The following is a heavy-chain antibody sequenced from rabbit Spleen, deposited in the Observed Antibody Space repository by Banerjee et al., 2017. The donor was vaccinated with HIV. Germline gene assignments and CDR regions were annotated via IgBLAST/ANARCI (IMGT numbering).Heavy chain of an antibody. V-gene: IGHV1S40*01. CDR2: IDPGSSGFT. Sequence: QSLEESGGDLVKPGASLTLTCTASGVSFGSSSYMCWVRQAPGKGLEWIACIDPGSSGFTYFATWAKGRFTCSKTSSTTVTLQMTSLTAADTATYFCARDTSSSFSSYGMDLWGPGTLVTVS. CDR3: ARDTSSSFSSYGMDL. CDR1: GVSFGSSSY. J-gene: IGHJ6*01. D-gene: IGHD1-1*01.